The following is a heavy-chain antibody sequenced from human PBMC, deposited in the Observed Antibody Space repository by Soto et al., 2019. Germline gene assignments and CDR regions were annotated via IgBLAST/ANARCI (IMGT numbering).Heavy chain of an antibody. CDR3: ARAYDSSGYYSFGAFDI. V-gene: IGHV4-30-4*01. CDR1: GGSISSGDYY. Sequence: PSETLSLTCTVSGGSISSGDYYWSWIRQPPGKGLEWIGYIYYSGSTYYNPSLKSRVTISVDTSKNQFSLKLSSVTAADTAVYYGARAYDSSGYYSFGAFDIWGQGTMVT. D-gene: IGHD3-22*01. J-gene: IGHJ3*02. CDR2: IYYSGST.